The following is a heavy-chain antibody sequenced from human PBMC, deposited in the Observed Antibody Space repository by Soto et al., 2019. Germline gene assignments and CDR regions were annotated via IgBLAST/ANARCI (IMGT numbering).Heavy chain of an antibody. D-gene: IGHD6-13*01. J-gene: IGHJ6*02. CDR2: ISGSGGST. Sequence: EVQLLESGGGLVQPGGSLRLSCAASGFTFGSYAMSWVRQAPGKGLEWVSAISGSGGSTYYSDSVKGRFTICRDNSKNTLYLQMNTLRAEDTAVYYCANGKGREAAAPSVGGMDVWGQGPTVAVSS. CDR1: GFTFGSYA. V-gene: IGHV3-23*01. CDR3: ANGKGREAAAPSVGGMDV.